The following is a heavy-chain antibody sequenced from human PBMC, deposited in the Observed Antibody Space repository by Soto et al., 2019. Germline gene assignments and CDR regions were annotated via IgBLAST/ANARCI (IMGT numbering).Heavy chain of an antibody. CDR2: ISGSGGTT. CDR3: AKRDLYY. CDR1: GFTFSTSA. Sequence: EVQLLESGGGLVQPGGSLRLSCAASGFTFSTSAMSWVRQAPGQGLEWVSGISGSGGTTYYADSVKGRFTISRDNSKNTVYLQMNSLRAEDTAVYYCAKRDLYYWGQGTLATVSS. J-gene: IGHJ4*02. V-gene: IGHV3-23*01.